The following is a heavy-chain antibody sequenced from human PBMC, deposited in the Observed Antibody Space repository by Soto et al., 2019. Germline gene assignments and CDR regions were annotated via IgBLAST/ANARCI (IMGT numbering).Heavy chain of an antibody. Sequence: SPTLSLTCAISGDSVSSNSAAWNWIRQSPSRGLEWLGRTYYRSKWYNDYAVSVKSRITINPDTSKNQFSLQLNSVTPEDTAVYYCARDRAVATIGPPQKPPYYFDYWGQGTLVTVSS. J-gene: IGHJ4*02. CDR1: GDSVSSNSAA. V-gene: IGHV6-1*01. D-gene: IGHD5-12*01. CDR2: TYYRSKWYN. CDR3: ARDRAVATIGPPQKPPYYFDY.